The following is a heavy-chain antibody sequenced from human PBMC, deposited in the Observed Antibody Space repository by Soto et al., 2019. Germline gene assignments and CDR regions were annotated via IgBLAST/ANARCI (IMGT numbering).Heavy chain of an antibody. Sequence: PGGSLRLSCASSGFTISSNYMSWVRQAPGKGLEWVSVIYSGGSKYYADSVKGRFTISRHNAKNTLYPQMNSLRAEDTAVYSCARTAPLWSGESVTPNWFDPCGQGTLVTVSP. CDR2: IYSGGSK. V-gene: IGHV3-53*04. D-gene: IGHD3-10*01. J-gene: IGHJ5*02. CDR3: ARTAPLWSGESVTPNWFDP. CDR1: GFTISSNY.